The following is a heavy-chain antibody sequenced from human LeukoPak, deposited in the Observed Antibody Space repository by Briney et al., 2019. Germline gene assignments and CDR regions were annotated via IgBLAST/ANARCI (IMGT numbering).Heavy chain of an antibody. V-gene: IGHV1-69*01. D-gene: IGHD3-22*01. J-gene: IGHJ4*02. CDR3: ARVEGGYYYDSSGYDY. CDR1: GGTFSSYA. Sequence: SVKVSCKASGGTFSSYAISWVRQAPGQGLEWMGGIIPIFGTANYAQKFQGRVTITADESTSTAYMELSSLRSEDTAVYYCARVEGGYYYDSSGYDYWGQGTLVTVSS. CDR2: IIPIFGTA.